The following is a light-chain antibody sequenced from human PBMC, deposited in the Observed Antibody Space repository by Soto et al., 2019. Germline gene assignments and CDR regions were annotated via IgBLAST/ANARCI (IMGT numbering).Light chain of an antibody. CDR2: GNN. CDR3: QSYDSSLSVWV. V-gene: IGLV1-40*01. CDR1: SSNIGAGYD. J-gene: IGLJ3*02. Sequence: QSVLTQPPSVSRAPGQRVTISCTGSSSNIGAGYDVHWYHQLPGTAPKLLIYGNNNRTSGVPDRFSDSRSGTSASLAITGLQAEDEADYYCQSYDSSLSVWVFGGGTKVTVL.